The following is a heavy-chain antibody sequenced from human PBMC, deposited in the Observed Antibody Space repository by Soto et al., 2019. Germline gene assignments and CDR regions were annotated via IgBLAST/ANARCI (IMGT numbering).Heavy chain of an antibody. CDR2: IYYGGST. Sequence: SETLSLTCTVSGGDVTSSRYYWAWIRQTPGKGLEWIATIYYGGSTYYSASLKSRVTISIDTSKNQFSLKLSSVTAADTAVYYCARGIAVAGLGWFDPWGQGTLVTVSS. D-gene: IGHD6-19*01. CDR3: ARGIAVAGLGWFDP. CDR1: GGDVTSSRYY. J-gene: IGHJ5*02. V-gene: IGHV4-39*07.